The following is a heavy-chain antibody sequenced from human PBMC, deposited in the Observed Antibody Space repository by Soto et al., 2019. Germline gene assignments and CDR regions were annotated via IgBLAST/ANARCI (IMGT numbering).Heavy chain of an antibody. CDR3: ARAVGYCSGGSCHGLDY. CDR1: GGSISSSNW. D-gene: IGHD2-15*01. CDR2: IYHSGAT. J-gene: IGHJ4*02. V-gene: IGHV4-4*02. Sequence: QVQLQESGPGLVRPSGTLALTCAVSGGSISSSNWWNWVRQPAGKGLEWIGEIYHSGATNYNPSLNNRVTISVDKSKNQFSLKLSSVTAAETAVYYCARAVGYCSGGSCHGLDYWGQGTLVTVSS.